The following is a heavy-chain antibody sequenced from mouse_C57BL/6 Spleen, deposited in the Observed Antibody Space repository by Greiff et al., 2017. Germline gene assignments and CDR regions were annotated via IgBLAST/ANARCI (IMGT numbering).Heavy chain of an antibody. D-gene: IGHD2-1*01. CDR2: ISNLAYSI. V-gene: IGHV5-15*04. J-gene: IGHJ3*01. CDR1: GFTFSDYG. CDR3: ARRDGNYAWFAY. Sequence: EVHLVESGGGLVQPGGSLKLSCAASGFTFSDYGMAWVRQAPRKGPEWVAFISNLAYSIYYADTVTGRFTISRENAKNTLYLEMSSLRSEDTAMYYCARRDGNYAWFAYWGQGTLVTVSA.